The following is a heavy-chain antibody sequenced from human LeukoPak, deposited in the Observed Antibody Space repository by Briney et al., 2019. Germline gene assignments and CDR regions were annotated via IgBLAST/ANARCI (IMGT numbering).Heavy chain of an antibody. Sequence: GRSLRLSCAVSGFTFSSYAMSWVRQAPGKGLEWVSGISGSGGTTYYEDSVMGRFTISRDNSKNTLYLQMSSLRAEDTAVYYCAKDRSGYDYYGQFYFDFWGQGTLVTVSS. CDR1: GFTFSSYA. CDR3: AKDRSGYDYYGQFYFDF. V-gene: IGHV3-23*01. J-gene: IGHJ4*02. CDR2: ISGSGGTT. D-gene: IGHD5-12*01.